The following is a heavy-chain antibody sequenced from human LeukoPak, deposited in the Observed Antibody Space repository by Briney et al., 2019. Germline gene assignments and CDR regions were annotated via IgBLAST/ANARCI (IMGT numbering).Heavy chain of an antibody. D-gene: IGHD6-13*01. CDR1: GGSISSGGYY. V-gene: IGHV4-31*03. CDR2: IYYSGST. J-gene: IGHJ5*02. CDR3: ARGGGRIAAADWFDP. Sequence: PSQTLSLTCTVSGGSISSGGYYWSWIRQHPGKGLEWIGYIYYSGSTYYNPSLKSRVTISVDTSKNQFSLKLSSVTAADTAVYYCARGGGRIAAADWFDPWGQGTLVTVSS.